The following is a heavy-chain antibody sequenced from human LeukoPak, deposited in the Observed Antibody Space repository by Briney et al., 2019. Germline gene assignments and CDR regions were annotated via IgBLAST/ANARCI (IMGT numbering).Heavy chain of an antibody. CDR1: GFTFSNAW. V-gene: IGHV3-15*01. CDR3: TTEGYSGYDPFDY. Sequence: GGSLRLSCAASGFTFSNAWMSWVRQAPGKGLEWVGRIKSKTDGGTTDYAAPVKGRFTISRDASKNTLSLQMNSLKTEDTAVYWCTTEGYSGYDPFDYWGEGTLDTVSS. CDR2: IKSKTDGGTT. J-gene: IGHJ4*02. D-gene: IGHD5-12*01.